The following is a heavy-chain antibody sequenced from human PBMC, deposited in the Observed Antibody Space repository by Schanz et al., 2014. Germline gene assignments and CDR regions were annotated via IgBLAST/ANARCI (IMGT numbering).Heavy chain of an antibody. V-gene: IGHV3-23*04. J-gene: IGHJ3*02. D-gene: IGHD4-17*01. CDR3: ARKMKLGVYGGKGHDSLDI. CDR1: GFTFTNYA. CDR2: ISDSGDTA. Sequence: GQLVESGGGVVQPGKSLRLSCATSGFTFTNYAMSWVRQAPGKGLEWVSLISDSGDTAYYADSVTGRFTISRDNAKNTLYLQMNTLRAEDTAVYYCARKMKLGVYGGKGHDSLDIWGQGTMVTVSS.